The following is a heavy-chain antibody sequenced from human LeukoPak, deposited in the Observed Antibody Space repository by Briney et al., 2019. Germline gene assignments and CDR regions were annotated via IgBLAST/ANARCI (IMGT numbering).Heavy chain of an antibody. D-gene: IGHD2-15*01. CDR1: GFTFDGYG. V-gene: IGHV3-20*01. CDR3: AGCVCSGGSCYWYFDY. J-gene: IGHJ4*02. CDR2: INWDGGST. Sequence: GGSLRLSCAASGFTFDGYGMSWVRQAPGKGLEWVSVINWDGGSTGYADSVKGRFTISRDNAKNTLYLQMNSLRAEDTAVYHCAGCVCSGGSCYWYFDYLVQGTLVTVSS.